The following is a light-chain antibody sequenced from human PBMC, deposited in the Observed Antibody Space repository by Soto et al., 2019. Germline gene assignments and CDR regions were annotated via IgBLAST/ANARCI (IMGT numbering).Light chain of an antibody. J-gene: IGLJ2*01. Sequence: QAVVTQPPSASGTPGQRVSISCSGGSSNIGTNTVNWYQHLPGTAHKLLIFSNDERPSGVPDRFSGSKSGTSASLAISGLQSDDEADYYCATWDDSLNGVVFGGGTKLTVL. V-gene: IGLV1-44*01. CDR3: ATWDDSLNGVV. CDR1: SSNIGTNT. CDR2: SND.